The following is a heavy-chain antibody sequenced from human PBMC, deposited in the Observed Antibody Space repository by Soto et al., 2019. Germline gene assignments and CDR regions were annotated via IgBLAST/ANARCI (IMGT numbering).Heavy chain of an antibody. CDR3: ARGPRYCSATTCFSGVTWFDP. D-gene: IGHD2-2*01. CDR2: ISSCNGNT. CDR1: GYTFTSYG. Sequence: ASVKVSCKASGYTFTSYGISWVRQAPGQGLEWMGWISSCNGNTNYAQKVQGRVTLPTVTSTSTTYMELRRLRSDDTAVYYCARGPRYCSATTCFSGVTWFDPWGQGTLVTVSS. J-gene: IGHJ5*02. V-gene: IGHV1-18*04.